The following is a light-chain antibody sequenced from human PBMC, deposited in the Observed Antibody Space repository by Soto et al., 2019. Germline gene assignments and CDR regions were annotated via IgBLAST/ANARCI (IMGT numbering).Light chain of an antibody. J-gene: IGLJ1*01. CDR3: CSYAGSITFV. V-gene: IGLV2-23*01. CDR2: EGS. Sequence: QSALTQPASVSGSPGQSITISCTGTSSDVGSYHLVSWYQHHPGKAPKLMIYEGSKRPSGVSNRFSGSKSGTTASLTISGLQVEDEADYYCCSYAGSITFVFGTGTKVTVL. CDR1: SSDVGSYHL.